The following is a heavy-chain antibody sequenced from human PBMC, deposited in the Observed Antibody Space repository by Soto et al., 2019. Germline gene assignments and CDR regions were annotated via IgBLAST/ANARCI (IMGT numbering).Heavy chain of an antibody. V-gene: IGHV3-30*04. CDR3: ARDLFLTGDQALGYCDY. D-gene: IGHD7-27*01. CDR2: ISYDGSNK. Sequence: GESLKISCAASGFTFSSYAMHWVRQAPGKGLERVAVISYDGSNKYYADSVKGRFTISRENSKNTLYLQINSLRAEDTAVYYCARDLFLTGDQALGYCDYWGQGPRVTFS. J-gene: IGHJ4*02. CDR1: GFTFSSYA.